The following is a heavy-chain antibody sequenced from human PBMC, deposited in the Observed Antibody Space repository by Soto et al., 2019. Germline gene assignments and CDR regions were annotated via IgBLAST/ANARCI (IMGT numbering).Heavy chain of an antibody. CDR2: IYYSGNT. J-gene: IGHJ3*02. V-gene: IGHV4-59*01. CDR1: GGSISSYY. D-gene: IGHD3-22*01. CDR3: AREGYYDGSSGPSRDAFDI. Sequence: PSETLSLTCTVSGGSISSYYWSWIRQPPGKGLEWIGYIYYSGNTNYNPSLKSRVTISVDTSKNQFSLKLSSVTAADTAVYYCAREGYYDGSSGPSRDAFDIWGQGTMVTVSS.